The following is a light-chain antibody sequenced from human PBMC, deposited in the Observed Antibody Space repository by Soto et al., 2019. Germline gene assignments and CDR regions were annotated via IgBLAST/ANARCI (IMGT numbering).Light chain of an antibody. V-gene: IGLV2-11*01. CDR3: QSYDSSLSVV. Sequence: QSALTQPRSVSGSPGQSVTISCSGTSSDVGGYEYVSWYQQHPGKAPTLIIYHVAQRPSGVPDRFSASKSGTTASLTISGLQAEDEAEYYCQSYDSSLSVVFGGGTKLTVL. J-gene: IGLJ2*01. CDR2: HVA. CDR1: SSDVGGYEY.